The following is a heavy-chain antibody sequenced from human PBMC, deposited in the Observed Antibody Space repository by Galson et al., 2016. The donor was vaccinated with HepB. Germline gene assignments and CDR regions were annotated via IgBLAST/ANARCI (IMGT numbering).Heavy chain of an antibody. D-gene: IGHD2-15*01. CDR1: GGTFSSYA. CDR2: IIPIFDTA. V-gene: IGHV1-69*06. CDR3: ARGDLIGYCSGGTCSNWFDP. Sequence: SVKVSCKASGGTFSSYAIGWVRQAPGQGLEWMGEIIPIFDTANYAQSFPGRVTITADKSTSTAYMELSSLRSEDTAVYYCARGDLIGYCSGGTCSNWFDPWGQGTLVTVSS. J-gene: IGHJ5*02.